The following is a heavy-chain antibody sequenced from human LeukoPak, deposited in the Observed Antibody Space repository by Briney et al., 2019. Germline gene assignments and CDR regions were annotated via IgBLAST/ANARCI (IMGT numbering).Heavy chain of an antibody. CDR2: IIPIFGTA. CDR1: GGTFSSYA. J-gene: IGHJ4*02. D-gene: IGHD7-27*01. V-gene: IGHV1-69*05. CDR3: ARGTGDLAY. Sequence: ASVKVSCKASGGTFSSYAISWVRQAPGQGLEWMGRIIPIFGTANYAQKFQGRVTITTDESTSTAYMELSSLRSDDTAVYYCARGTGDLAYWGQGTLVTVSS.